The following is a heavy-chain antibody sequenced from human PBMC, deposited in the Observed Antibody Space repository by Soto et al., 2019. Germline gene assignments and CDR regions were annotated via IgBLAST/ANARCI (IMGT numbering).Heavy chain of an antibody. J-gene: IGHJ4*02. CDR3: VRADCRGGTCYGGY. CDR2: IYYDGSGS. V-gene: IGHV3-33*01. Sequence: QVQLVESGGGVVQPGGSLRLSCEASGFTFRDYGFHWVRQAPGKGLEWVAVIYYDGSGSDYEDSVRGRFIFSRDISTNKLYLQMHSLRAEDTAVYYCVRADCRGGTCYGGYWGQGTLVTVSS. CDR1: GFTFRDYG. D-gene: IGHD2-15*01.